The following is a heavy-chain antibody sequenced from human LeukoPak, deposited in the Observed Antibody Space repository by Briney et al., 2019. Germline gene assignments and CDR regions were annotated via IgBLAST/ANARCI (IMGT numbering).Heavy chain of an antibody. V-gene: IGHV1-8*01. CDR2: MNPNSGNT. CDR1: GYTFTSYD. J-gene: IGHJ4*02. CDR3: ATYYYDSSGYNTYFDY. D-gene: IGHD3-22*01. Sequence: ASVKVSCKASGYTFTSYDINWVRQATGQGLKWMGWMNPNSGNTGYAQKFQGRVTMTRNTSISTAYMELSSLRSEDTAVYYCATYYYDSSGYNTYFDYWGQGTLVTVSS.